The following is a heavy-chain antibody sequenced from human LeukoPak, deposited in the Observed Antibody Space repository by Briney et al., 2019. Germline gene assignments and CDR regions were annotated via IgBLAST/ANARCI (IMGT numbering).Heavy chain of an antibody. CDR2: IYYSGST. CDR3: ARGPGIAALY. V-gene: IGHV4-61*01. D-gene: IGHD6-6*01. CDR1: GYSISSGYY. Sequence: SETLSLTCAVSGYSISSGYYWGWIRQPPGKGLEWIGYIYYSGSTNYNPSLKSRVTISVDTSKNQFSLKLSSVTAADTAVYYCARGPGIAALYWGQVTLVTVSS. J-gene: IGHJ4*02.